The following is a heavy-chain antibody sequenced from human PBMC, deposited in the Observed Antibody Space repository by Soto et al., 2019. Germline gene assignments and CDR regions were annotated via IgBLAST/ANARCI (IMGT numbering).Heavy chain of an antibody. D-gene: IGHD6-19*01. CDR1: GFTFSSYG. J-gene: IGHJ4*02. CDR2: IWYDGSNK. Sequence: QVQLVESGGGVVQPGRSLRLSCAASGFTFSSYGMHWVRQAPGKGLEWGAVIWYDGSNKYYADSVKGRFTISRDNSKNTLYLQMNSLRAEDTAVYYCARGRRRIAVAGTFPPKFGYWGQGTLVTVSS. V-gene: IGHV3-33*01. CDR3: ARGRRRIAVAGTFPPKFGY.